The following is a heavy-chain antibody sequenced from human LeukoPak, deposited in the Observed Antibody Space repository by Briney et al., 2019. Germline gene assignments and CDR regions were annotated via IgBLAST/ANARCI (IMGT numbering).Heavy chain of an antibody. V-gene: IGHV4-39*07. Sequence: SETLSLTCTVSGASISTSRDYWGWIRQPPGKGLEWIGSIYYIGDAYYNPSLKSRVTMSLDMSKNQFSLKLNSVTAADTAVYYCARITYYYDSSSLSVTYYFDYWGQGTLVTVSS. CDR1: GASISTSRDY. CDR2: IYYIGDA. D-gene: IGHD3-22*01. J-gene: IGHJ4*02. CDR3: ARITYYYDSSSLSVTYYFDY.